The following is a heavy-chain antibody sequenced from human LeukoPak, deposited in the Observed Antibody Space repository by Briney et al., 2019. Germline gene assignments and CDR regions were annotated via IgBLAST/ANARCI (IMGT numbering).Heavy chain of an antibody. CDR3: ARVVGCSSTSCLIYYFDY. J-gene: IGHJ4*02. CDR1: GGSISTSNYY. D-gene: IGHD2-2*01. Sequence: SETLSLTCTVSGGSISTSNYYWGWIRQPPGKGLEWIGNIFYSGSTYYSPSLKSRVTISLDTSRNQFSLKLSSVTAADTAVYYCARVVGCSSTSCLIYYFDYWGQGTLVTVSS. CDR2: IFYSGST. V-gene: IGHV4-39*07.